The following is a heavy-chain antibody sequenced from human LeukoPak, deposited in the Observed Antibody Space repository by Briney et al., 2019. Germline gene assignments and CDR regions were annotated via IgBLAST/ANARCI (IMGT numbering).Heavy chain of an antibody. J-gene: IGHJ4*02. D-gene: IGHD1-14*01. Sequence: SETLSLTCAVYGGSFSGYYWSWIRQPPGKGLEWIGEINHSGSTNYNPSLKSRVTISVDTSKNQFSLKLSSVTAADTAVYYCARTRGATEASDYWGQGTLVTVSS. CDR1: GGSFSGYY. CDR2: INHSGST. V-gene: IGHV4-34*01. CDR3: ARTRGATEASDY.